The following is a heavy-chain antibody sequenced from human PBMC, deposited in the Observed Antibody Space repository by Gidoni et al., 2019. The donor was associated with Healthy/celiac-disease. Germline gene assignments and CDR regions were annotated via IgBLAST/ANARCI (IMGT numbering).Heavy chain of an antibody. CDR2: SSSSGRNI. V-gene: IGHV3-11*01. CDR1: GSTFSDDY. D-gene: IGHD1-26*01. J-gene: IGHJ3*02. CDR3: ARPRGRTWAFDI. Sequence: QVQLVESGGGLVKPGGSLRPSCAASGSTFSDDYMRWIRQAPGKGPELVSYSSSSGRNIYDGDSVKGRFTISRDNAKNSMYLQMNSLRAEDTAVYYCARPRGRTWAFDIWGQGTMVTVSS.